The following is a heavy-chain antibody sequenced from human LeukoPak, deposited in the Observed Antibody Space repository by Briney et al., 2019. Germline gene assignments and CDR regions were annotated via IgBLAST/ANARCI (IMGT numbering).Heavy chain of an antibody. CDR2: IYYSGST. J-gene: IGHJ4*02. D-gene: IGHD6-19*01. CDR3: ARSSHSSGWFRFDY. CDR1: GGSISSYY. Sequence: PSETLSLTCTVSGGSISSYYWSWIRQPPGKGLEWIGYIYYSGSTNYNPSLKSRVTISVDTSKNQFSLKLSSVTPEDTAVYYCARSSHSSGWFRFDYWGQGTLVTVSS. V-gene: IGHV4-59*12.